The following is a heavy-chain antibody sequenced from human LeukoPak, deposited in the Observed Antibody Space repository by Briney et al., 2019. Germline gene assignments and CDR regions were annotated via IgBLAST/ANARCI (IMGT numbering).Heavy chain of an antibody. CDR2: IYYSGST. D-gene: IGHD4-23*01. CDR3: ARDRVDYGGNYYFDY. Sequence: SETLSLTCTVSGGSISSGDYYWSWIRQHPGKGLEWIGYIYYSGSTYYNPSLRSRLTISLDTSENQFSLKLSSVSAADTAVYYCARDRVDYGGNYYFDYWGQGTLVTVSS. J-gene: IGHJ4*02. V-gene: IGHV4-31*03. CDR1: GGSISSGDYY.